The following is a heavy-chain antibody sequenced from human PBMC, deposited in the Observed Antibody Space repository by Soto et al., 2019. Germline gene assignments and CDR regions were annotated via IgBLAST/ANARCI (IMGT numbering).Heavy chain of an antibody. D-gene: IGHD3-22*01. CDR3: AHFSGYYHNFDY. J-gene: IGHJ4*02. V-gene: IGHV3-23*01. Sequence: GGSLRLSCAASGFTVSSYAMSWVRQAPGKGLEWVSAISGRGGSTYYADSVKGRFTISRDNSKNTLYLQMYSLRAEDTAVYYCAHFSGYYHNFDYWGQGTLVTVSS. CDR1: GFTVSSYA. CDR2: ISGRGGST.